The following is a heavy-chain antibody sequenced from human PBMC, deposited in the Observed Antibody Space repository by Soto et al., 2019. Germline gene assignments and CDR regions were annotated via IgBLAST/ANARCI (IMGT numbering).Heavy chain of an antibody. Sequence: GESLKISCKGSGYSFTSYWIGWVRQMPGKGLEWMGMIYPGDSDTRYSPSFQGQVTISADKSISTAYLQWSSLKASDTAMYYCARQSTLPVYYMDVWGKGTTVTV. V-gene: IGHV5-51*01. CDR3: ARQSTLPVYYMDV. CDR1: GYSFTSYW. J-gene: IGHJ6*03. CDR2: IYPGDSDT.